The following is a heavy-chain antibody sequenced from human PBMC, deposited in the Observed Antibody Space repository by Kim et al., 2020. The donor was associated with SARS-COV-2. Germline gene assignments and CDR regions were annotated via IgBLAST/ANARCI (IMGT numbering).Heavy chain of an antibody. D-gene: IGHD2-15*01. CDR1: GFIVSSNY. Sequence: LSLTCAASGFIVSSNYMSWVRQAPGKGLEWVSVIYSGGSTYYADSVKGRFTISRDNSKNTLYLQMNSLRAEDTAVYYCARGAWGYCSGGSCYSDWGYYYYGMDVWGQGTTVTVSS. V-gene: IGHV3-53*01. CDR2: IYSGGST. J-gene: IGHJ6*02. CDR3: ARGAWGYCSGGSCYSDWGYYYYGMDV.